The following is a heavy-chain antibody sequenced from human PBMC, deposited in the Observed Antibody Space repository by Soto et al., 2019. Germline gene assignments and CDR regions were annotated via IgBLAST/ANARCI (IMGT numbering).Heavy chain of an antibody. CDR2: ISSSSSYI. CDR3: ARDLRDGYDRIGNDY. Sequence: LRLSCAASGFTFSSYSMNWVRQAPGKGLEWVSSISSSSSYIYYADSVKGRFTISRDNAKNSPYLQMNSLRAEDTAVYYCARDLRDGYDRIGNDYWGQGTLVTVSS. D-gene: IGHD5-12*01. J-gene: IGHJ4*02. CDR1: GFTFSSYS. V-gene: IGHV3-21*01.